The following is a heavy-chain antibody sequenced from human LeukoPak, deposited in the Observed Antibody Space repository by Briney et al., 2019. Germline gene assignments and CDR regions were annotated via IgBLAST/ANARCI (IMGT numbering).Heavy chain of an antibody. CDR1: GYRSTSYF. V-gene: IGHV1-46*01. D-gene: IGHD7-27*01. J-gene: IGHJ4*02. CDR3: ARGPGAYFDY. CDR2: INPSGGSP. Sequence: ASVNVSSTASGYRSTSYFMLWVRQAPGQGLEWMAIINPSGGSPSYAQRFQGRVTMTRDTSTSTVYMELSSLRSEDTAVYYCARGPGAYFDYWGQGTRISVSS.